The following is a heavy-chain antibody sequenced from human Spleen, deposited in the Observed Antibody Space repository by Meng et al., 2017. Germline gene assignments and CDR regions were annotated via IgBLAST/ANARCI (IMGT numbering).Heavy chain of an antibody. J-gene: IGHJ4*02. V-gene: IGHV1-2*06. CDR2: INPNSGGT. CDR3: AIETWGFDY. CDR1: GYTFTDYY. Sequence: ASVKVSCKASGYTFTDYYIHWVRQAPGQGLEWMRRINPNSGGTNYARKFQGRVTMTRDTSISTADVELSRLRSDDTAVYYGAIETWGFDYWGQGTLVTVSS. D-gene: IGHD3-16*01.